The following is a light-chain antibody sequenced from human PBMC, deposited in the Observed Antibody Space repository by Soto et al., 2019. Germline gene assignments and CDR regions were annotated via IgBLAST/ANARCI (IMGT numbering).Light chain of an antibody. J-gene: IGKJ1*01. CDR3: QQYYNSPRT. CDR2: GAS. Sequence: ELVMTQSPGTLSLSPGDTATLSCRASQSIGSDLAWYQQKPGQAPRLLIFGASARPTGIPDRISGSGSGTELNLTISSLRSEDFAVYFCQQYYNSPRTFGQGTKVDIK. V-gene: IGKV3-15*01. CDR1: QSIGSD.